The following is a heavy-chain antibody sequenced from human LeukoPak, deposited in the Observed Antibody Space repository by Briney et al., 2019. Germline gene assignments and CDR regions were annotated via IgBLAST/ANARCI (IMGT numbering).Heavy chain of an antibody. CDR2: VDPADGEV. V-gene: IGHV1-69-2*01. Sequence: ATVKISCKTSGYTFTSYFIHWVQQAPGKGLKWVGRVDPADGEVIYGEKFQGRVTINADTSTDISYMELTSLRSEDTAMFYCAAIRYNYGKSSWGQGTLVTVSS. CDR3: AAIRYNYGKSS. D-gene: IGHD3-10*01. CDR1: GYTFTSYF. J-gene: IGHJ5*02.